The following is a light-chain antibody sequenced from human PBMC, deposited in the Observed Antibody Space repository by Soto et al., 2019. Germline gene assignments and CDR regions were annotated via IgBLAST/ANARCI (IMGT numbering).Light chain of an antibody. J-gene: IGLJ2*01. CDR2: DTN. V-gene: IGLV7-43*01. CDR1: TGAVTRGYF. Sequence: QTVVTQEPSLTVSPGGTVTLTCASNTGAVTRGYFPNWFQQKPGQPPRALIFDTNNKQSWTPGRFSGSLLGGKAALTLSGAQPEDEAEYYCLFYFSGVVVFGGGTQLTVL. CDR3: LFYFSGVVV.